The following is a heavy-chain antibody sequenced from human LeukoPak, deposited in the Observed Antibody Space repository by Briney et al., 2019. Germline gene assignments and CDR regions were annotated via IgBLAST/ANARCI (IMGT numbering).Heavy chain of an antibody. Sequence: GGSLRLSCAASGFTVSSNYMSWVRQAPGKGLEWVSVIYSGGSTYYADSVKGRFTISRDNSKSTLYLQMNSLRAEDTAVYYCARWGEQRWLQFGDWGQGTLVTVSS. CDR3: ARWGEQRWLQFGD. J-gene: IGHJ4*02. CDR2: IYSGGST. V-gene: IGHV3-66*01. CDR1: GFTVSSNY. D-gene: IGHD5-24*01.